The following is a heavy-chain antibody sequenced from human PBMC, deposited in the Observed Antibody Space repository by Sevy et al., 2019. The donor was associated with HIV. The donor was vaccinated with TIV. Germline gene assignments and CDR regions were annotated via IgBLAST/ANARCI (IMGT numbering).Heavy chain of an antibody. CDR1: GGTFSSYA. Sequence: ASVKVSCKASGGTFSSYAISWVRQAPGQGLEWMGGIIPIFGTANYAQKFQGRVTITADESTSTAYMELSSLRSEDTAVYYCARDPNRGSYYEGPYYYYGMDVWGQGTTVTVSS. D-gene: IGHD3-10*01. CDR3: ARDPNRGSYYEGPYYYYGMDV. V-gene: IGHV1-69*13. J-gene: IGHJ6*02. CDR2: IIPIFGTA.